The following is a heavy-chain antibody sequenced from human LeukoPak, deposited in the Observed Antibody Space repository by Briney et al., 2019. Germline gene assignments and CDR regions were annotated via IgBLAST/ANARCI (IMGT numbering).Heavy chain of an antibody. CDR2: IYPGNSDT. Sequence: NHGESLKISCKGSGYSFTSYWIGWVRQMSGKGLEWMGIIYPGNSDTRYSPSFQGQATISADKSISVAYLQWSSLKASDTAMYYCARFPGYHGSGSYFDYWGQGTLVTVSS. J-gene: IGHJ4*02. V-gene: IGHV5-51*01. CDR1: GYSFTSYW. CDR3: ARFPGYHGSGSYFDY. D-gene: IGHD3-10*01.